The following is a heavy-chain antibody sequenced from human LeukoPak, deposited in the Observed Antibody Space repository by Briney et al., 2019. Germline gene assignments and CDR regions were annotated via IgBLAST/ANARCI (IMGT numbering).Heavy chain of an antibody. CDR2: ISGSGGST. CDR1: GFTFSSYA. J-gene: IGHJ6*03. Sequence: GGSLRLSCAASGFTFSSYAMSWVRQAPGKGLEWVSAISGSGGSTYYADSVKGRFTISRDNSKNTLYLQMNSLRAGDTAVYYCAKSVAYYYYYYMDVWGKGTTVTVSS. CDR3: AKSVAYYYYYYMDV. V-gene: IGHV3-23*01.